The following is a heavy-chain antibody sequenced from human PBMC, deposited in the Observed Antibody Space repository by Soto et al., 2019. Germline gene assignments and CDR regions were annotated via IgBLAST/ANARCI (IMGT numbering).Heavy chain of an antibody. D-gene: IGHD6-19*01. V-gene: IGHV1-69*01. Sequence: QVQLEQSGGEVKKPGSSVKVSCKASGVTFSKFIMTWVRQAPGLGLEWVGVIIPIFGTANYAQKFQGRVTITADESTSTSYLEVSNLRSEDTAVYYCAKVRYSSPMGYYYGMDVWGQGPAVTVSS. CDR2: IIPIFGTA. J-gene: IGHJ6*02. CDR3: AKVRYSSPMGYYYGMDV. CDR1: GVTFSKFI.